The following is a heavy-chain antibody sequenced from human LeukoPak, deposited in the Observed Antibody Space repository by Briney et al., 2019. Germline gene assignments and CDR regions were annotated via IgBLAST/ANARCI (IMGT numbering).Heavy chain of an antibody. J-gene: IGHJ3*02. D-gene: IGHD5-12*01. CDR2: ISAYNGNT. CDR3: ARQWSGYDTQDAFDI. CDR1: GYTFTNYG. Sequence: ASVKVSCKASGYTFTNYGISWVRQAPGQGLEWMGWISAYNGNTNYAQKLQGRVTMTTDTSTSTAYMELRSLRSDDTAVYYCARQWSGYDTQDAFDIWGQGTMVTVSS. V-gene: IGHV1-18*01.